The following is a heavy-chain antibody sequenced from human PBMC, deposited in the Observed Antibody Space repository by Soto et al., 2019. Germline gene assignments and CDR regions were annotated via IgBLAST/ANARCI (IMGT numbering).Heavy chain of an antibody. D-gene: IGHD3-10*01. V-gene: IGHV1-18*01. CDR2: ISGYNGRT. J-gene: IGHJ6*02. Sequence: QIRLVQSGPDVKKPGASVKVSCKASGYTFSTYGLSWVRQAPGQGLEWMGWISGYNGRTNYAQKFRGRVTLTTDTSASTAYMELRSLRPDDTAMYYCARDNRKELWIEGLNAMDVWGQGTTVTVSS. CDR3: ARDNRKELWIEGLNAMDV. CDR1: GYTFSTYG.